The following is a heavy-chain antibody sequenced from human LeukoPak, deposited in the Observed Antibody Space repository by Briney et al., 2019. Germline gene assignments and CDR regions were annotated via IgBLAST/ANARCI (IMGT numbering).Heavy chain of an antibody. V-gene: IGHV3-23*01. Sequence: GGSLRLSCAASGFTFSSYAMSWVRQAPGKGLEWVSAISGSGGSTYYADSVKGRFTISRDNSKNTLYLQMNSLRAEDTAVYYCAGQPYYDILTGRTPDAFDIWGQGTMVTVSS. CDR3: AGQPYYDILTGRTPDAFDI. D-gene: IGHD3-9*01. CDR1: GFTFSSYA. CDR2: ISGSGGST. J-gene: IGHJ3*02.